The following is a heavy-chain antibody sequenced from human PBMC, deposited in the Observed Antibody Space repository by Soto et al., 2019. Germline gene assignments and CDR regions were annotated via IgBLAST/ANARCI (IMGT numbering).Heavy chain of an antibody. CDR3: ARGLCSGGSCYSVYVYYYYRDV. Sequence: ASVKVSCKASGGTFSSYTISWVRQAPGQGLEWMGRIIPILGIANYAQKYQGRVTMTRNTSISTAYMELSSLRSEDTAVYYCARGLCSGGSCYSVYVYYYYRDVWGKGTTVTVSS. CDR2: IIPILGIA. D-gene: IGHD2-15*01. CDR1: GGTFSSYT. J-gene: IGHJ6*03. V-gene: IGHV1-69*02.